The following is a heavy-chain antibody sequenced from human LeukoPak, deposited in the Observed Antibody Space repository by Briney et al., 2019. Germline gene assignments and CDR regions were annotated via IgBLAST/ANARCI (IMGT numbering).Heavy chain of an antibody. CDR2: ITSNTRYI. CDR3: ARGSDTAMVLFYYFDY. D-gene: IGHD5-18*01. V-gene: IGHV3-21*01. CDR1: GFTFSSYT. Sequence: PGGSLRLSCAASGFTFSSYTMNWVRQAPGKGLEWVSSITSNTRYIFYADSVKGRFTISRDNAKNSLYLQMNTLRAEDTAVYYCARGSDTAMVLFYYFDYWGQGTLVTVSS. J-gene: IGHJ4*02.